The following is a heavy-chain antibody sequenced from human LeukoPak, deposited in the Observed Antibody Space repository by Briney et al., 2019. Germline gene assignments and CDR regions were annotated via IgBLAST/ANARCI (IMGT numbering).Heavy chain of an antibody. J-gene: IGHJ6*02. CDR3: ARDPDYDSSGYYYYYGMDV. CDR2: IKQDGSEK. Sequence: GGSLRLSCAASGFTFSSYWMSWVRQAPGKGLEWITNIKQDGSEKYYVDSVKGRFTISRDNAKNSLYLQMNRLRAEDTAVYYCARDPDYDSSGYYYYYGMDVWGQGTTVTVSS. CDR1: GFTFSSYW. V-gene: IGHV3-7*01. D-gene: IGHD3-22*01.